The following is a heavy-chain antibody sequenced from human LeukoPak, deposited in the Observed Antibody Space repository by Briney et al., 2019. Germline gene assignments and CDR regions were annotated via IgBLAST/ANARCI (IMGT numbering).Heavy chain of an antibody. CDR1: GGSMSRYY. V-gene: IGHV4-4*07. Sequence: PSETLSLTCTVSGGSMSRYYWSWIRQPAGKGLEWIGRIYTSGSTNYNPSLKSRVTMSVDTSRNQFSLSLRSVTAADTAVYYCVRVRYEGFDPWGQGILVTVSS. CDR2: IYTSGST. CDR3: VRVRYEGFDP. D-gene: IGHD3-3*01. J-gene: IGHJ5*02.